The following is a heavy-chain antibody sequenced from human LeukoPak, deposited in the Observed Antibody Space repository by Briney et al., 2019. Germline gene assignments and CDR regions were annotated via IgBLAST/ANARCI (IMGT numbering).Heavy chain of an antibody. CDR2: IYYSGST. Sequence: SQTLSLTCTVSGGSISSGGYYWSWIRQHRGKGLEWIEYIYYSGSTYYNPSLKSRITISVYTTKNQFSLKLSSVTAADTAVYYCARGLIPATDNYFDYWGQGTLVTVSS. CDR3: ARGLIPATDNYFDY. CDR1: GGSISSGGYY. D-gene: IGHD2-2*01. V-gene: IGHV4-31*03. J-gene: IGHJ4*02.